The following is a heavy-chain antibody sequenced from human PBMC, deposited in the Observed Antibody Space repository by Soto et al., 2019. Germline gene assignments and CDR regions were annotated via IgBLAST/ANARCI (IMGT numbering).Heavy chain of an antibody. V-gene: IGHV4-59*01. CDR3: ASRIVATETFDY. D-gene: IGHD5-12*01. Sequence: SERMSLTRTVVGGSIVSFCGSWIRQQKGKELEWIGYIYHTGTTSSTPSLKSRVTISLDTSKNHFSLKLSSVTASDTAVYYCASRIVATETFDYWGQGTLVTVSS. CDR1: GGSIVSFC. J-gene: IGHJ4*02. CDR2: IYHTGTT.